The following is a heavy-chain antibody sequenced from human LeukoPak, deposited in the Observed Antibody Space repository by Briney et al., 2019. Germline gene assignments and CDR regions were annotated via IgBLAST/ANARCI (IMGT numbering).Heavy chain of an antibody. J-gene: IGHJ4*02. D-gene: IGHD6-25*01. CDR3: ARDSGVDDYFDS. V-gene: IGHV3-48*03. CDR2: MSGSGRVT. Sequence: GGSLRLSCAASGFTFSNYELNWVRQAPGKGLEWVSYMSGSGRVTHYADSVRGRFTISRDNAKNAVYLQMTSLRADDTAIYYCARDSGVDDYFDSWGQGTLVTVSS. CDR1: GFTFSNYE.